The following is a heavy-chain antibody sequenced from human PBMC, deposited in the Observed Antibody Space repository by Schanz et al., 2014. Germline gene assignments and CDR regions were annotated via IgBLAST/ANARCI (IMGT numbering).Heavy chain of an antibody. CDR3: AKPPPGYMISWYTYYFDS. CDR2: ITYNGDST. D-gene: IGHD6-13*01. V-gene: IGHV3-23*04. J-gene: IGHJ4*02. CDR1: GFTFSNYV. Sequence: EGLLVESGGASVQPGGSLRLSCAASGFTFSNYVMDWVRQAPGTGLEWVASITYNGDSTYYTDSVKGRFTISRDNSRNTLYLQMDGLRAEDTAVYYCAKPPPGYMISWYTYYFDSWGQGTLVTVSS.